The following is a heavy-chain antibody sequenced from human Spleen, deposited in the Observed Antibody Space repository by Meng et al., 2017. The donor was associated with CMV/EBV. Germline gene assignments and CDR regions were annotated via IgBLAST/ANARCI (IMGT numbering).Heavy chain of an antibody. Sequence: QGQHKQWVPGLLKPSGTLFLTCAVYGGYFSCYYWSWIRQPPGKGLEWIGEINHSGSTNYNPSLKSRVTISVDTSKNQFSLKLSSVTAADTAVYYCVWTTYDSSTLVDYWGQGTLVTVSS. CDR1: GGYFSCYY. V-gene: IGHV4-34*01. CDR3: VWTTYDSSTLVDY. CDR2: INHSGST. D-gene: IGHD3-22*01. J-gene: IGHJ4*02.